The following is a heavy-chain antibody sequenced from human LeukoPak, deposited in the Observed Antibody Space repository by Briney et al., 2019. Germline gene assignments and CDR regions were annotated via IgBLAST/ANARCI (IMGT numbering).Heavy chain of an antibody. CDR2: ISWNSGSI. J-gene: IGHJ4*02. Sequence: PGGSLRLSCAASGFTFDDYAMHRVRQAPGKDLEWVSGISWNSGSIGYADSVKGRFTISRDNAKNSLYLQMNSLRAEDTALYYCAKNPDTAMVKLSNYALSTWGQGTLVTVSS. CDR3: AKNPDTAMVKLSNYALST. D-gene: IGHD5-18*01. CDR1: GFTFDDYA. V-gene: IGHV3-9*01.